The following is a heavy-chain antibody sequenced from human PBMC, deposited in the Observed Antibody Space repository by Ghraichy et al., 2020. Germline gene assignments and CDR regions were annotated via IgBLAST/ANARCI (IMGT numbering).Heavy chain of an antibody. CDR3: ARERAVAANREAFDI. Sequence: SETLSLTCTVSGGSISSGSYYWSWIRQPAGKGLEWIGRIYTSGSTNYNPSLKSRVTISEDTSKNQFSLKLSSVTAADTAVYYCARERAVAANREAFDIWGQGTMVTVSS. D-gene: IGHD6-19*01. CDR1: GGSISSGSYY. CDR2: IYTSGST. J-gene: IGHJ3*02. V-gene: IGHV4-61*02.